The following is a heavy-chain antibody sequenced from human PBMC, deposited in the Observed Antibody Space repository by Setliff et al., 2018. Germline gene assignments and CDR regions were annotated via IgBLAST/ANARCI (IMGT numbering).Heavy chain of an antibody. CDR1: GGSITSGSFY. Sequence: LSLTCTVSGGSITSGSFYWSWIRQPPGKGLEWFGEINHSGSGDYNPSFKGRVTISVDTSKKQFSLTLTSVTAADTAVYYCARHLWGRYMAESSDYFDYWGQGSLVTVSS. J-gene: IGHJ4*02. CDR3: ARHLWGRYMAESSDYFDY. V-gene: IGHV4-39*07. CDR2: INHSGSG. D-gene: IGHD3-3*02.